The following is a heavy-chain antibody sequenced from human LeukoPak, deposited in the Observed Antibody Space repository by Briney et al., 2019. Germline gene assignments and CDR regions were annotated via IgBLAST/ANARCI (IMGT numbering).Heavy chain of an antibody. CDR3: TRHCITYEYEVRGYFPSQFDY. CDR2: IYPSDSDT. D-gene: IGHD3-3*01. Sequence: PGESLKISCQASGFSFTTYWIGWVRQLPGKGLEWMGLIYPSDSDTKYSPSFQGQVTFSADTSIGTAYLQWSSLEASDTVIYYCTRHCITYEYEVRGYFPSQFDYWGQGTLVTVSS. CDR1: GFSFTTYW. V-gene: IGHV5-51*01. J-gene: IGHJ4*02.